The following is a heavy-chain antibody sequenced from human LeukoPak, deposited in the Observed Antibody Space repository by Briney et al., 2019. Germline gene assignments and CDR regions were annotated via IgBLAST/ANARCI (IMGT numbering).Heavy chain of an antibody. D-gene: IGHD3-22*01. Sequence: SETLSLTCTVSGGSISSYYWSWIRQPPGKGLEWIGYIYYSGSTNYNPSLKSRVTIPVDTSKNQFSLKLSSVTAADTAVYYCATNAETYYYDSSGYYYPGGYGMDVWGQGTTVTVSS. CDR2: IYYSGST. CDR3: ATNAETYYYDSSGYYYPGGYGMDV. V-gene: IGHV4-59*01. CDR1: GGSISSYY. J-gene: IGHJ6*02.